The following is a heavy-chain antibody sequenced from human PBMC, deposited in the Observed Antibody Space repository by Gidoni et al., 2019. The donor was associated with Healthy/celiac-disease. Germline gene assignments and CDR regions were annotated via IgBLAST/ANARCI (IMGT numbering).Heavy chain of an antibody. J-gene: IGHJ6*03. CDR3: ARIDYYDSSGLYYYYMDV. V-gene: IGHV4-28*01. Sequence: QVQLQESGPGLVKPSDTLSLTCAVSGYSISSSNWWGWIRQPPGKGLEWIGYIYYSGSTYYNPSLKSRVTMSVDTSKNQFSLKLSSVTAVDTAVYYCARIDYYDSSGLYYYYMDVWGKGTTVTVSS. CDR1: GYSISSSNW. D-gene: IGHD3-22*01. CDR2: IYYSGST.